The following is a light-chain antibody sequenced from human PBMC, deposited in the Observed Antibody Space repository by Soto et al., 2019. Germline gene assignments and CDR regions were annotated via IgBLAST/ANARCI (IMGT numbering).Light chain of an antibody. V-gene: IGKV3-20*01. CDR3: QQYGDSRT. CDR1: QSVSSNY. Sequence: EIVLTQSPGTLSLSPGERATLSCRASQSVSSNYLAWYQQKPGQAPRLLIYGTSSRATGIPDRFSGSGSGTDYTLTISRLEPEDFAVYYCQQYGDSRTFGQATKVEIK. J-gene: IGKJ1*01. CDR2: GTS.